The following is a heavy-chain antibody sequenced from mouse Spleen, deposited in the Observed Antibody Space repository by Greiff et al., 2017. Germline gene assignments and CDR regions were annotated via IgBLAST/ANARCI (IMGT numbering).Heavy chain of an antibody. Sequence: VKVVESGAELMKPGASVKLSCKATGYTFTGYWIEWVKQRPGHGLEWIGEILPGSGSTNYNEKFKGKATFTADTSSNTAYMQLSSLTTEDSAIYYCARWGTTVVERYYYAMDYWGQGTSVTVSS. CDR3: ARWGTTVVERYYYAMDY. CDR1: GYTFTGYW. CDR2: ILPGSGST. J-gene: IGHJ4*01. D-gene: IGHD1-1*01. V-gene: IGHV1-9*01.